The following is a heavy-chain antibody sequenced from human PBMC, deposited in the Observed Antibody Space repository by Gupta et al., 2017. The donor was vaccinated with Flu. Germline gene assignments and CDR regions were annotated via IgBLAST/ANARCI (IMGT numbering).Heavy chain of an antibody. CDR1: GFSLSTDGLA. J-gene: IGHJ4*02. Sequence: QITLKESGPTLVRPTQTLTLTCTFSGFSLSTDGLAVGWIRQPPGKALEWLAVIYWDDHKRYSPSLESRLTITKDTSKNQVILTMTNVDPVDTGTYYCSHCPTKSSCYRGYFDFWGQGTLVTVSS. D-gene: IGHD3-10*01. CDR3: SHCPTKSSCYRGYFDF. V-gene: IGHV2-5*02. CDR2: IYWDDHK.